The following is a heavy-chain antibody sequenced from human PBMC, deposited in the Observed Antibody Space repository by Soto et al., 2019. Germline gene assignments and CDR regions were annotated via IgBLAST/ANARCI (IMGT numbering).Heavy chain of an antibody. Sequence: QVQLVQSGAEVKKPGASVKVSCKASGYTFTGYYIHWVRQAPGQGFAWMGWINPNTGDTNYAQKFQGRVTMTRDTSISTVYMELSRLRYDDTAVYYCTRLGIATAYLGQGTLITVSS. D-gene: IGHD6-13*01. CDR2: INPNTGDT. CDR1: GYTFTGYY. J-gene: IGHJ4*02. V-gene: IGHV1-2*02. CDR3: TRLGIATAY.